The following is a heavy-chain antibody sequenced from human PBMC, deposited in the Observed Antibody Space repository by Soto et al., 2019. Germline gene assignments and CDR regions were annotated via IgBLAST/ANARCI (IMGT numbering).Heavy chain of an antibody. CDR3: ARVGGDDFGDSGGFDY. D-gene: IGHD4-17*01. V-gene: IGHV4-59*01. J-gene: IGHJ4*02. CDR1: GGSIRDYF. Sequence: QVQLQESGPGLVKPSETLSLTCTVSGGSIRDYFWTWIRQPPGKGLEWIGYIYYSGRTNYNPSLQSRVSISVDTSKNHFSLQLRSVTAADTAVYYCARVGGDDFGDSGGFDYWGKGTLVTVSS. CDR2: IYYSGRT.